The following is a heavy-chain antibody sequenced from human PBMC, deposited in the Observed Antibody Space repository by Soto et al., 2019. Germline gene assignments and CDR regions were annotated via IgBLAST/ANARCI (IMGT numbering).Heavy chain of an antibody. CDR1: GFIFSSSA. CDR3: AKGGGDSLRYGMDV. J-gene: IGHJ6*02. CDR2: ISGSGGSI. Sequence: EVQLLDSGGGLVQPGGALRLSCSASGFIFSSSAMNWVRQAPGKGLEWVSAISGSGGSIYYADSVKGRFTISRDNSKTTLYLERDSLRAEDTAVYYCAKGGGDSLRYGMDVWDQGTTVTVSS. V-gene: IGHV3-23*01. D-gene: IGHD2-21*02.